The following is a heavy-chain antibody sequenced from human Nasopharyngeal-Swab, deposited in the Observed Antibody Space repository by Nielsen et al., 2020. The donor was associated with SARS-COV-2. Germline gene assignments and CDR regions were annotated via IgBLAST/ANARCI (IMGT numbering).Heavy chain of an antibody. Sequence: SETLSLTCTVSGGSVSSGSYYWSWIRQPPGKGLEWIGYIYYSGSTNYNPSLKSRVTISVDTSKNQFSLKLSSVTAADTAVYYCARAPLRFWFDPWGQGTLVTVSS. CDR1: GGSVSSGSYY. V-gene: IGHV4-61*01. CDR3: ARAPLRFWFDP. J-gene: IGHJ5*02. CDR2: IYYSGST. D-gene: IGHD3-16*01.